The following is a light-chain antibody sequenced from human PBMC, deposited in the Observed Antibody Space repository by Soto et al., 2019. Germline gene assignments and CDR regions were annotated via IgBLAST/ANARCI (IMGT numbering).Light chain of an antibody. Sequence: DIQMTQSPSTLSASVRDRVTITCRASQSISSWLAWYQQKPGKAPKLLIYKASSLESGVPSRFSGSGSGTEFTLTISSLQPDDFATYYCQQYNSYSPMYTFGQGTKLEIK. CDR3: QQYNSYSPMYT. V-gene: IGKV1-5*03. CDR1: QSISSW. CDR2: KAS. J-gene: IGKJ2*01.